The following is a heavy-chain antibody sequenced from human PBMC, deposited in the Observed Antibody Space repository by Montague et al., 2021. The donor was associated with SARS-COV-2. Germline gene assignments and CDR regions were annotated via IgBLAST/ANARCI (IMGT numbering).Heavy chain of an antibody. Sequence: SLRLSFSASGFTFRNYAMIWVRQAPGKGLEWVSGISSSADITYYADSVKGRFTISRDNSKNTLYLQMSSLRAGDTAVYYCAKDREVATGGLYYFDYWGQGTLVTVSS. CDR2: ISSSADIT. CDR1: GFTFRNYA. CDR3: AKDREVATGGLYYFDY. J-gene: IGHJ4*02. V-gene: IGHV3-23*01. D-gene: IGHD5-24*01.